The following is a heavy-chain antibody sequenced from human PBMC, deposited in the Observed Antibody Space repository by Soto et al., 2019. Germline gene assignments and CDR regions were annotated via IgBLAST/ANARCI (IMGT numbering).Heavy chain of an antibody. CDR2: FDPEEGET. CDR1: GYTLTELS. J-gene: IGHJ4*02. Sequence: ASVKVSCKASGYTLTELSMHWVRQAPGKGLEWMGGFDPEEGETIYAQKFQGRVTMTEDTSTDTAYMELSSLRSEDTAVYYCATLERSSGYYYFDYWGQGTLVTVSS. V-gene: IGHV1-24*01. D-gene: IGHD3-22*01. CDR3: ATLERSSGYYYFDY.